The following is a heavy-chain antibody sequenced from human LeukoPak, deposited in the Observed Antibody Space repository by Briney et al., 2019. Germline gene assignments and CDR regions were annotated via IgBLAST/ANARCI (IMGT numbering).Heavy chain of an antibody. CDR3: AKDMSSYGSGSSYNPWGPFDS. Sequence: PGGSLRLSCAASGFTFDNYAMHWVRQAPGKGLEWVSGIAWNSGNTGFADSVKGRFTISRDNAENSLSLQMNSLTPEDTAFYFCAKDMSSYGSGSSYNPWGPFDSWGQGTLVTVSS. J-gene: IGHJ4*02. D-gene: IGHD3-10*01. V-gene: IGHV3-9*01. CDR1: GFTFDNYA. CDR2: IAWNSGNT.